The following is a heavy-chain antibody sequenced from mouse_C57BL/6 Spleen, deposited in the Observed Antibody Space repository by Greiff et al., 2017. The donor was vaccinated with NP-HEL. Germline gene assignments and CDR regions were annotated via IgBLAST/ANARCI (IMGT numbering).Heavy chain of an antibody. D-gene: IGHD1-1*01. J-gene: IGHJ4*01. CDR2: ISYDGSN. Sequence: DVKLQESGPGLVKPSQSLSLTCSVTGYSITSGYYWNWIRQFPGNKLEWMGYISYDGSNNYNPSLKNRISITRDTSKNQFFLKLNSVTTEDTATYYCASPLTTVVAFYAMDYWGQGTSVTVSS. CDR1: GYSITSGYY. CDR3: ASPLTTVVAFYAMDY. V-gene: IGHV3-6*01.